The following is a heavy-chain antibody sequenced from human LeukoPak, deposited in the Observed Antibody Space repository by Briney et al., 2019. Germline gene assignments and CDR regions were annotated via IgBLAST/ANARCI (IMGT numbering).Heavy chain of an antibody. CDR1: GGSISSLY. V-gene: IGHV4-59*08. CDR3: ARHRADSSPSPFNY. J-gene: IGHJ4*02. CDR2: IYYTGST. D-gene: IGHD6-6*01. Sequence: PSETLSLTCSVSGGSISSLYWSLSRQPPGKGLEWIGYIYYTGSTNYNPSLKSRVTMFVDMSKNQFSLRLSSVTAADTAVYYCARHRADSSPSPFNYWGQGTLVTVSS.